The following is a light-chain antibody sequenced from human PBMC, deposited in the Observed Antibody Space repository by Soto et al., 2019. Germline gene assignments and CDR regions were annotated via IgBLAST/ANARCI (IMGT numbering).Light chain of an antibody. CDR3: MQSTQLPPT. CDR1: QDISDY. Sequence: DIQLTQSPSFLSASVGDRVTITCRASQDISDYLAWYQQRPGKAPKLLIYAASTLQSGVPSRFSGSGSGTEFTLEISRVETDDVGIYYCMQSTQLPPTFGQGTRLEIK. CDR2: AAS. V-gene: IGKV1-9*01. J-gene: IGKJ5*01.